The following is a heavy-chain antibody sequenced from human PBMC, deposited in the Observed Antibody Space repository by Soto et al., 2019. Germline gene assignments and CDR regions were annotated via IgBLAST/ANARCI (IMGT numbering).Heavy chain of an antibody. Sequence: SETLSLTCTVSGGSISSYYWSWIRQPPGKGLEWIGYIYYSGSTNYNPSLKSRVTISVDTSKNQFSLKLSSVTAADTAVYYCARESLSSWGYSYGYDYWGQGTLVTVSS. CDR2: IYYSGST. J-gene: IGHJ4*02. CDR3: ARESLSSWGYSYGYDY. V-gene: IGHV4-59*01. CDR1: GGSISSYY. D-gene: IGHD5-18*01.